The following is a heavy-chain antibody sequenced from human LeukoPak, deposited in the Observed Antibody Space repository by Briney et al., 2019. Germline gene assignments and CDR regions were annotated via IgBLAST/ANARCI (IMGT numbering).Heavy chain of an antibody. J-gene: IGHJ4*02. CDR2: ISSSSSYI. CDR3: AKDLENPTDIVVVPAFDY. Sequence: PGGSLRLSCAASGFTFSSYSMNWVRQASGKGLEWVSSISSSSSYIYYADSVKGRFTISRDNAKNSLYLQMNSLRAEDTAVYYCAKDLENPTDIVVVPAFDYWGQGTLVTVSS. CDR1: GFTFSSYS. V-gene: IGHV3-21*04. D-gene: IGHD2-2*01.